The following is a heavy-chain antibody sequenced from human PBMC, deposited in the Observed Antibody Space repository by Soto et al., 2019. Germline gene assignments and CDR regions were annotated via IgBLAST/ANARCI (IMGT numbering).Heavy chain of an antibody. D-gene: IGHD2-15*01. V-gene: IGHV1-18*04. CDR1: GYTFTSYG. CDR3: ARADGGYCSGGSCYSGGNGMDV. Sequence: QVQLVQSGAEVKKPGASVKVSCKASGYTFTSYGISWVRQAPGQGLEWMGWISAYNGNTNYAQKLQGRVTMTTDTSTSTAYMELRSLRSEDTAVYYCARADGGYCSGGSCYSGGNGMDVWGQGTTVTVSS. J-gene: IGHJ6*02. CDR2: ISAYNGNT.